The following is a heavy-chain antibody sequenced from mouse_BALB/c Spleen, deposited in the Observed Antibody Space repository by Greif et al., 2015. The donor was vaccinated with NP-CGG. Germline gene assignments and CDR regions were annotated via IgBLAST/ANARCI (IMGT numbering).Heavy chain of an antibody. D-gene: IGHD2-4*01. Sequence: QVQLQQSGAELVKPGASVKLSCKASGYTFTSYWMHWVKQRPGQGLEWIGEIDPSDSYTNYNQKFKGKATLTVDKSSSTAYMQLSSLTSEDSAVYYCARSGITTGDYYAMDYWGQGTSVTVSS. CDR1: GYTFTSYW. V-gene: IGHV1-69*02. CDR2: IDPSDSYT. J-gene: IGHJ4*01. CDR3: ARSGITTGDYYAMDY.